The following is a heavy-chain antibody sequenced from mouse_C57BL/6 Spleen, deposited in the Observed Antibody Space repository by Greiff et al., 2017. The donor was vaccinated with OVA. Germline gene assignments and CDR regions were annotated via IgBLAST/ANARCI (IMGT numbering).Heavy chain of an antibody. J-gene: IGHJ1*03. CDR2: IDPSDSYT. CDR1: GYTFTSYW. D-gene: IGHD1-1*01. V-gene: IGHV1-69*01. CDR3: ARPYYGSSSHWYFDV. Sequence: QVQLQQPGAELVMPGASVKLSCKASGYTFTSYWMHWVKQRPGQGLEWIGEIDPSDSYTNYNQKFKGKSTLTVDKSSSTAYMQLSSLTSEDSAVYYCARPYYGSSSHWYFDVWGTGTTVTVSS.